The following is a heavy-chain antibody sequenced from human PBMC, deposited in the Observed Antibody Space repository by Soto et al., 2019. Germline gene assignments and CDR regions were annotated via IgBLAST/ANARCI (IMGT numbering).Heavy chain of an antibody. V-gene: IGHV1-69*02. J-gene: IGHJ3*02. CDR2: IIPILGIA. CDR1: GGTFSSYT. Sequence: ASVKVSCKASGGTFSSYTISWVRQAPGQGLEWMGRIIPILGIANYAQKFQGRVTITADKSTSTAYMELSSLRSEDTAVYYCAWQWLAEFDAFDIWGQGTMVTVS. D-gene: IGHD6-19*01. CDR3: AWQWLAEFDAFDI.